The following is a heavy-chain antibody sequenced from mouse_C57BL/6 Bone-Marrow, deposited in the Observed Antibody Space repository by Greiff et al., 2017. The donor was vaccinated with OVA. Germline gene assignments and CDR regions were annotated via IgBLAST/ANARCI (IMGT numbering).Heavy chain of an antibody. J-gene: IGHJ3*01. Sequence: QVQLQQSGAELVRPGTSVKMSCKASGYTFTNYWIGWAKQRPGHGLEWIGDIYPGGGYTNYNEKFKGKATLTADKSSSTAYMQFSSLTSEDSAIYYGARQDGSSDGGFAYWGQGTLVTVSA. CDR1: GYTFTNYW. D-gene: IGHD1-1*01. CDR2: IYPGGGYT. V-gene: IGHV1-63*01. CDR3: ARQDGSSDGGFAY.